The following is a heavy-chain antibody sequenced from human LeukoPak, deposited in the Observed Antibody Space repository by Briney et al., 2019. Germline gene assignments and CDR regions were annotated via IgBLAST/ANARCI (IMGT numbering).Heavy chain of an antibody. V-gene: IGHV3-7*01. CDR1: GFTFSSYW. CDR2: IKQDGSEK. J-gene: IGHJ4*02. D-gene: IGHD6-19*01. Sequence: GGSLRLSCAASGFTFSSYWVSWVRQAPGKGLEWVANIKQDGSEKYYVDSVKGRFTISRDNAKNSLYLQMNSLRAEDTAVYYCARGRWRSGWYFDYWGQGTLVTVSS. CDR3: ARGRWRSGWYFDY.